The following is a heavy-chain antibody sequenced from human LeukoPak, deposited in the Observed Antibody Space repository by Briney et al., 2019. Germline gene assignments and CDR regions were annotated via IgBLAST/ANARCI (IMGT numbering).Heavy chain of an antibody. CDR3: ARGRGEGRGIALIRGVRAPSYNWFDP. CDR2: IFYSGST. J-gene: IGHJ5*02. V-gene: IGHV4-39*07. CDR1: GGSISSSSYY. D-gene: IGHD3-10*01. Sequence: SETLSLTCTVSGGSISSSSYYWGWIRQPPGKGLEWIGSIFYSGSTYYSPSLKSRVTISVDTSKNQFSLKLTSVTAADTAVYYCARGRGEGRGIALIRGVRAPSYNWFDPWGHGTLVTVSS.